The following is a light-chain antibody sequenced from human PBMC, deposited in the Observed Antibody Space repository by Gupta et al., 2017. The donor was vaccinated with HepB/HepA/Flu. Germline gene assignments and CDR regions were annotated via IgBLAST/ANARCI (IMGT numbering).Light chain of an antibody. CDR3: QQYGDPVYT. V-gene: IGKV3-20*01. CDR2: VAS. J-gene: IGKJ2*01. CDR1: QSVSSNY. Sequence: EIVLPQSAAPLSLSPGERATLSCRASQSVSSNYIAWYQQKPGQAPRLLIYVASTRATGIPDRFSGSGSGTHFTLTISRLEPEDVAVYHCQQYGDPVYTFGQGTKLEIK.